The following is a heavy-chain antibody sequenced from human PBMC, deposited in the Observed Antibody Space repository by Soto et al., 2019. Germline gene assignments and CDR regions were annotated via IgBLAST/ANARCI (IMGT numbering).Heavy chain of an antibody. CDR2: IYYSGST. D-gene: IGHD3-16*01. V-gene: IGHV4-59*01. CDR1: GGSISSYY. J-gene: IGHJ4*02. CDR3: ARSRGIIPPSFDY. Sequence: QVQLQESGPGLVKPSETLSLTCTVSGGSISSYYWSWIRQPPGKGLEWIGYIYYSGSTNYNPSLKCRFTISLDTSKHQFSLKLRSVTAADTAVHYCARSRGIIPPSFDYWGQGTLVTVSS.